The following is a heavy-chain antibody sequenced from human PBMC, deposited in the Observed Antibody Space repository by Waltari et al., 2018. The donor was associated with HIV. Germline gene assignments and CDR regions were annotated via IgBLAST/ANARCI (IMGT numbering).Heavy chain of an antibody. D-gene: IGHD4-17*01. V-gene: IGHV3-74*01. CDR3: ARGLYSDYVYSY. CDR1: GFTFSNYW. Sequence: QLVESGGGLVQPGGSLRLSCAAYGFTFSNYWMHWVRQGPGKGLVWVTRSNSDGTSTAYADSVKGRFTISRDNAKNTLYLQMNSLRAEDTAVYYCARGLYSDYVYSYWGQGTLVTVSS. J-gene: IGHJ4*02. CDR2: SNSDGTST.